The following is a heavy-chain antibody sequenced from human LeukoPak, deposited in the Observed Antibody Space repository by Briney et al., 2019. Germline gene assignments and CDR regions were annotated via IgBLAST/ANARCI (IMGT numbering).Heavy chain of an antibody. D-gene: IGHD6-19*01. Sequence: PGGSLRLSCVASGFTLSSSSMAWVRQAPGGRPDWVSDIYSDSSDTYYADSVKGRFSISRDDSKSTLYLQMYSLRTEDTATYYCAKRLNHNYFEYWGRGTLVTVSS. CDR3: AKRLNHNYFEY. CDR2: IYSDSSDT. J-gene: IGHJ4*02. V-gene: IGHV3-23*03. CDR1: GFTLSSSS.